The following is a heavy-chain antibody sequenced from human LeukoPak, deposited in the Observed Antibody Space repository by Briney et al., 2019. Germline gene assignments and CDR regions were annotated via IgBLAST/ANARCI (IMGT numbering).Heavy chain of an antibody. V-gene: IGHV3-20*04. J-gene: IGHJ4*02. CDR3: AREIEADGSVGFDY. D-gene: IGHD3-10*01. CDR2: INWNGGST. CDR1: GFTFDDYG. Sequence: PGGSLRLSCAASGFTFDDYGMSWVRQAPGKGLEWVSGINWNGGSTGYADSVKGRFTISRDNAKNSLYLQINSLRAEDTALYYCAREIEADGSVGFDYWGQGTLVTVSS.